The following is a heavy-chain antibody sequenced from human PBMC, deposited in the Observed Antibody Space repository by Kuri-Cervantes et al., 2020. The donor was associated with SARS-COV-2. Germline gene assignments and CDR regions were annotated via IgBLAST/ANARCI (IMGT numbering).Heavy chain of an antibody. Sequence: GESLKIPCAASGFTVSTNYMSWVRQAPGKGLEWDSIIYSGGTTYYADSVKGRFTISRDNSKNTVNLQMNSLRGEDTALYYCARAGYSTGWFPDWYFDLWGRGTLVTVSS. CDR3: ARAGYSTGWFPDWYFDL. CDR2: IYSGGTT. D-gene: IGHD6-19*01. CDR1: GFTVSTNY. J-gene: IGHJ2*01. V-gene: IGHV3-53*01.